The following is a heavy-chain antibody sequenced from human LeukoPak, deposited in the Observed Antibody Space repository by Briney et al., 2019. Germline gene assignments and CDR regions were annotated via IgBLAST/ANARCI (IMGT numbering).Heavy chain of an antibody. Sequence: ASVKVSCKTSGFTFTSYAVHWVRQAPGQSLEWMGWINAGNGNTKYSQKFQGRVTITRDTSASTVYMELSSLISEDTAVYYCARKAWGSSRSDYWGQGTLVTVSP. V-gene: IGHV1-3*01. CDR2: INAGNGNT. CDR1: GFTFTSYA. D-gene: IGHD6-13*01. J-gene: IGHJ4*02. CDR3: ARKAWGSSRSDY.